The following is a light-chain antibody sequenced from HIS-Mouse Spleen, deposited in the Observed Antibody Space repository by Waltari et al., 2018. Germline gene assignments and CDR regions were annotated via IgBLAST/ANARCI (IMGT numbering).Light chain of an antibody. CDR2: DAS. Sequence: EIVLTQSPATLSLSPGERATLSCRASQSVSSYLAWYQQKPGQAPRLLIYDASNRATGIPARFSGSGSGTDFTLTISRLEPEDFAVYYCQQYGSSSALTFGGGTKVEIK. CDR3: QQYGSSSALT. J-gene: IGKJ4*01. CDR1: QSVSSY. V-gene: IGKV3-11*01.